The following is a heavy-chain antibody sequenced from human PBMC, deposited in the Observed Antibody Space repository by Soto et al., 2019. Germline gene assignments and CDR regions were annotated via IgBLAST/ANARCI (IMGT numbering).Heavy chain of an antibody. CDR2: ISGSGGST. V-gene: IGHV3-23*01. J-gene: IGHJ5*01. CDR1: GFTFSMFA. CDR3: AKERNFWSGTAGFDS. D-gene: IGHD3-3*01. Sequence: GGFLRLSCVGSGFTFSMFAMSWVRQAPGKGLEWISSISGSGGSTYYADSVKGRFTVSRDNSKTTVFLQMNSLRTEDTAVYFCAKERNFWSGTAGFDSWGQGSPVTVSS.